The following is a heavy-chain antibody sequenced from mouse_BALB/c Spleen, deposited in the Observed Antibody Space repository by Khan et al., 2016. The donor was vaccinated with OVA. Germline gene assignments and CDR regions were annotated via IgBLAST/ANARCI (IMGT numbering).Heavy chain of an antibody. CDR2: ISCYNGST. CDR3: AIVDYYGSSSFAY. V-gene: IGHV1S34*01. Sequence: LVKTGASVKISCKASGYSFTGYYMHWVKQSHGKSLEWIGYISCYNGSTTYNQMFKGKATFTVDTSSRTVYMQFNSLTSEDSAVDYCAIVDYYGSSSFAYWGQGTLVTVSA. CDR1: GYSFTGYY. J-gene: IGHJ3*01. D-gene: IGHD1-1*01.